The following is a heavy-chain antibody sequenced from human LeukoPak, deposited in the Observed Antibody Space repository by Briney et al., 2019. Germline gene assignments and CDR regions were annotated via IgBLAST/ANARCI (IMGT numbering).Heavy chain of an antibody. CDR3: ARGPLAAAGTLTYYYYGMDV. CDR2: INHSGST. D-gene: IGHD6-13*01. V-gene: IGHV4-34*01. J-gene: IGHJ6*02. CDR1: GGSFSGYY. Sequence: SETLSLTCAVYGGSFSGYYWSWIRQPSGKGLEWIGEINHSGSTNYNPSLKSRVTISVDTSKNQFSLKLSSVTAADTAVYYCARGPLAAAGTLTYYYYGMDVWGQGTTVTVFS.